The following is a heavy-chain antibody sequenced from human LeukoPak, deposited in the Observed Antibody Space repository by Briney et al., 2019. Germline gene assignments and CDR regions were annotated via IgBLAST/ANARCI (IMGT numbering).Heavy chain of an antibody. V-gene: IGHV3-7*02. CDR3: ARSLDTAIIW. Sequence: GGSLRLSCAASGFTFSSYWMSWVRQAPGKGLEWVANIKPDGSEKDYVDSLKGRFTISRDNAKNSLYLQVSSLRAEDTAVYYCARSLDTAIIWWGQGTLVTVSS. CDR2: IKPDGSEK. J-gene: IGHJ4*02. D-gene: IGHD5-18*01. CDR1: GFTFSSYW.